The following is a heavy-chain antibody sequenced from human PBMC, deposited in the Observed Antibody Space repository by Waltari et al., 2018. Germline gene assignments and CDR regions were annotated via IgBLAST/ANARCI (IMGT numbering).Heavy chain of an antibody. CDR1: GGSISSYY. D-gene: IGHD3-3*01. CDR2: IKQDGSEK. V-gene: IGHV3-7*01. J-gene: IGHJ4*02. Sequence: VQLQESGPGLVKPSETLSLTCTVSGGSISSYYWSWIRQPAGKGLEWVANIKQDGSEKYYVDSVKGRFTISRDNAKNSLYLQMNSLRAEDTAVYYCARAHNYDFWSGPYYFDYWGQGTLVTVSS. CDR3: ARAHNYDFWSGPYYFDY.